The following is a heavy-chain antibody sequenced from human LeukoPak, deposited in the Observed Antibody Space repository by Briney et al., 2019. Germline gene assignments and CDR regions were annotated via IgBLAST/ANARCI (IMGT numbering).Heavy chain of an antibody. J-gene: IGHJ5*02. CDR3: ARDGYNYGWFDP. Sequence: SETLSLTCTVSGGSISRYYWSCIQQPPGKGLEWLGYVYFSVSTHYNPSLKSRVTISVDTSKNQFSLKLSSVTAADTAVYYCARDGYNYGWFDPWGQGTLVTVSS. D-gene: IGHD5-18*01. V-gene: IGHV4-59*01. CDR1: GGSISRYY. CDR2: VYFSVST.